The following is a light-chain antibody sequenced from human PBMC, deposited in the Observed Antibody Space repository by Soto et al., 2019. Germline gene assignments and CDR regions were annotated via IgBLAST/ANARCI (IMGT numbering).Light chain of an antibody. CDR2: AAS. Sequence: DIQMTQSPSSLSASAGDRVTISCRASQSISSSLNWYQQKPGKAPKLLIYAASSLQSGVPSRFSGSGSGTDFTLTISSLRPEDFSTYYCQQSYSTPPLFGPGTKVDIK. CDR3: QQSYSTPPL. J-gene: IGKJ3*01. CDR1: QSISSS. V-gene: IGKV1-39*01.